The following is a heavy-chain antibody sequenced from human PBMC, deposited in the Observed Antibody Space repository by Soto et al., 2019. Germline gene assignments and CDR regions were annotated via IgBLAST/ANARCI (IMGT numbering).Heavy chain of an antibody. CDR1: GSDITRAYY. CDR3: ATAPGANSWSYSRFDP. CDR2: IFHTGKT. D-gene: IGHD4-4*01. J-gene: IGHJ5*02. V-gene: IGHV4-38-2*01. Sequence: SETLSLTCAVSGSDITRAYYWGWIRQPPGNGLEWIGSIFHTGKTYYNPSLRSRVTISLDTSNNHFSLTLTSVTAADTAIYYCATAPGANSWSYSRFDPWGQGTQGTSPQ.